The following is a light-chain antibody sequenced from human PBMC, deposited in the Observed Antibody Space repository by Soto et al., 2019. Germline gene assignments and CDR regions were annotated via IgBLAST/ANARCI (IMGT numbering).Light chain of an antibody. CDR1: STNMGADFD. J-gene: IGLJ2*01. Sequence: QSVLTQPPSVSGAPGQRVTISCTGSSTNMGADFDVHWYRQTPGTAPTLLIYKNDDRPSGVPDRFSGSKSGTSASLAISGLQIEDEATYYCQSYDSGLSAVVFGGGTKVTVL. CDR2: KND. CDR3: QSYDSGLSAVV. V-gene: IGLV1-40*01.